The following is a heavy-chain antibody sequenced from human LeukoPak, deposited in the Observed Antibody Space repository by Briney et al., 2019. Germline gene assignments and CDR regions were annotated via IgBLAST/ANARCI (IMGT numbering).Heavy chain of an antibody. J-gene: IGHJ4*02. CDR3: ARVVSGYSLDY. D-gene: IGHD3-22*01. V-gene: IGHV3-30-3*01. CDR1: GFTFSSYA. CDR2: ISYDGSNK. Sequence: GRSLRLSCAASGFTFSSYAMRWVRQAPGKGLEWVAVISYDGSNKYYADSVKGRFTISRDNSKNTLYLQMNSLRAEDTAVYYCARVVSGYSLDYWGQGTLVTVSS.